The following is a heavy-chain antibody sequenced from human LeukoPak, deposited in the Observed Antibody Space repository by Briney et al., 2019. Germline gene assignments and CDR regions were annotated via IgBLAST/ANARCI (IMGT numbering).Heavy chain of an antibody. V-gene: IGHV4-39*01. CDR2: INYSGRT. CDR3: ARKGDSGSYAI. CDR1: GGSISGSDYY. J-gene: IGHJ3*02. D-gene: IGHD3-16*01. Sequence: ASETLSLTCTVSGGSISGSDYYWGWIRQPPGKGLEWIGSINYSGRTYNNPSLQSRVTISVDTSKNQFSLKLSSVTAADTAVYYCARKGDSGSYAIWGQGTMVTVSS.